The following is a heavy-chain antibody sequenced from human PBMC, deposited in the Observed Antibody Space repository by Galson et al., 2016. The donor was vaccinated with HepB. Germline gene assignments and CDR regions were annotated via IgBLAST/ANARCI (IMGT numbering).Heavy chain of an antibody. D-gene: IGHD3-10*01. CDR3: ARGLLWFGESNLFDY. CDR1: GYTFTTYY. Sequence: SVKVSCKASGYTFTTYYMHWVRQAPGQGLEWMGIINPSGGTTSYAQKFQGRVTMTRDTSTSTVYMELSSLRSEETAVYYWARGLLWFGESNLFDYWGQGTLVTVSS. V-gene: IGHV1-46*01. J-gene: IGHJ4*02. CDR2: INPSGGTT.